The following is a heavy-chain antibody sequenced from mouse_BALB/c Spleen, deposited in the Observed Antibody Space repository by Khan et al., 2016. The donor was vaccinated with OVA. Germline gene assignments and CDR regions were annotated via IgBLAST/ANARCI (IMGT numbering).Heavy chain of an antibody. D-gene: IGHD2-2*01. CDR3: ARSLYYGYSYAMDY. CDR1: GYSITGGYA. CDR2: ISFSGYT. Sequence: VQLKQSGPCLVKPSQSLSLTCTVTGYSITGGYAWNWIRQFPGNKLEWMGYISFSGYTNYNPSLKSRISLTRDTSKNQFFLQLNSVTTEDTATYYCARSLYYGYSYAMDYWGQGTSITVS. V-gene: IGHV3-2*02. J-gene: IGHJ4*01.